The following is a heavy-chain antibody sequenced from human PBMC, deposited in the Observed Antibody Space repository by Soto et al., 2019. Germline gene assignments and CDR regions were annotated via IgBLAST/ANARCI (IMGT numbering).Heavy chain of an antibody. CDR2: ISYDGSNK. V-gene: IGHV3-30-3*01. D-gene: IGHD2-2*01. J-gene: IGHJ6*02. CDR3: ARGGEVPAGHAYYGMDV. Sequence: QVQLVESGGGVVQPGRSLRLSCAASGFTFSSYAMHWVRQAPGKGLEWVAVISYDGSNKYYADSVKGRFTISRDNSKNTLYLQMNGLRAEDTAVYYCARGGEVPAGHAYYGMDVWGQGTTVTVSS. CDR1: GFTFSSYA.